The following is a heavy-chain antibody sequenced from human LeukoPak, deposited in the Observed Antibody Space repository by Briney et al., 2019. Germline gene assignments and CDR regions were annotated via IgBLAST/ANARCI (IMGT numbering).Heavy chain of an antibody. CDR3: ARAASGQWLKHLYYGMDV. CDR1: GYPFTGYY. Sequence: GASVKVSCKASGYPFTGYYMHWVRQAPGQGLEWMGWINPNSGDTHYAQKFQGRVTLTRDTSISTAYMELSSLRSEDTAVYYCARAASGQWLKHLYYGMDVWGQGTTVTVSS. V-gene: IGHV1-2*02. J-gene: IGHJ6*02. CDR2: INPNSGDT. D-gene: IGHD6-19*01.